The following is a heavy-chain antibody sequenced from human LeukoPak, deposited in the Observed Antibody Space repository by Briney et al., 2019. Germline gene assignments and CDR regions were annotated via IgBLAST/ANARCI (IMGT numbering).Heavy chain of an antibody. CDR1: GFTFSGYG. D-gene: IGHD5-18*01. CDR2: ISYDGSNK. J-gene: IGHJ4*02. V-gene: IGHV3-30*18. CDR3: AKELVGYRYGYDY. Sequence: GRSLRLSCAASGFTFSGYGMHWVRQAPGKGLEWVAVISYDGSNKYYADSVKGRFTISRDNSKNTLYLQMNSLRAEDTAVYYCAKELVGYRYGYDYWGQGTLVTVSS.